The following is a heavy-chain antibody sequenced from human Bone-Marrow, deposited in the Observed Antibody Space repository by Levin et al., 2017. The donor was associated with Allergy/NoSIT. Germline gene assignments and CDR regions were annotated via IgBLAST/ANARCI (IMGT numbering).Heavy chain of an antibody. Sequence: SQTLSLTCTVSGGSISSSGYHWTWIRQYPNKGLEWIGYISYRGSTYFNPSLKSRLTMSIDTSEQHFSLNLTSVSAADTAIYSCARLDGYSVDYWGQGALVTVSS. V-gene: IGHV4-31*03. CDR3: ARLDGYSVDY. J-gene: IGHJ4*02. CDR2: ISYRGST. D-gene: IGHD4-17*01. CDR1: GGSISSSGYH.